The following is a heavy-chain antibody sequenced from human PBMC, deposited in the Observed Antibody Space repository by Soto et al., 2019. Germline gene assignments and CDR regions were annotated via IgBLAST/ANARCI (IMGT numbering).Heavy chain of an antibody. CDR2: IYYSGST. CDR1: GGSISSYY. J-gene: IGHJ5*02. D-gene: IGHD2-2*01. CDR3: ARGLGQYCSSTSCWGWFDP. Sequence: QVQLQESGPGLVKPSETLSLTCTVSGGSISSYYWSWIRQPPGKGLEWIGYIYYSGSTNYNPSLKSRVTISVDTSKNQFSLKLSSVTAADTAVYYCARGLGQYCSSTSCWGWFDPWGQGTLVTVSS. V-gene: IGHV4-59*01.